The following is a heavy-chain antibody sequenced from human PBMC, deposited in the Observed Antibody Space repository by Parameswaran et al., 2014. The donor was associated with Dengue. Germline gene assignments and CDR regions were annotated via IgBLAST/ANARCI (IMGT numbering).Heavy chain of an antibody. CDR1: GFTFSSYW. CDR2: INSDGSST. CDR3: ARFSGYDPLSMDV. D-gene: IGHD5-12*01. J-gene: IGHJ6*04. V-gene: IGHV3-74*01. Sequence: GESLKISCAASGFTFSSYWMHWVRQAPGKGLVWVSRINSDGSSTSYADSVKGRFTISRDNAKNSLYLQMNSLRAEDTAVYYCARFSGYDPLSMDVWGNGTTVTVSS.